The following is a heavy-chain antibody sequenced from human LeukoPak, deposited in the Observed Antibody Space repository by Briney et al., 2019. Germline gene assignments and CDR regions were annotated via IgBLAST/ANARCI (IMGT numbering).Heavy chain of an antibody. V-gene: IGHV3-30-3*01. Sequence: PGGSLRLSCAASAFTFSIYAMHWVRQAPGRGLEWVAAISHDESNKYYADSVKGRFTISRDKSKNTLYLQMNSLRAEDTALYYCARIGGWFGNDYWGQGTLVTVSS. CDR3: ARIGGWFGNDY. CDR2: ISHDESNK. J-gene: IGHJ4*02. CDR1: AFTFSIYA. D-gene: IGHD3-10*01.